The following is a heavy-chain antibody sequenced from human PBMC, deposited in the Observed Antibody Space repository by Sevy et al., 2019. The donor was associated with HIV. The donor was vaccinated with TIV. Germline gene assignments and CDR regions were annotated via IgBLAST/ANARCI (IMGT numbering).Heavy chain of an antibody. V-gene: IGHV1-18*04. CDR1: GYTFASYG. D-gene: IGHD3-22*01. Sequence: ASVKVSCKTSGYTFASYGIGWVRQAPGQGLEWVGWISGYDGKTNYAQKFQGRVTMTTDTSTSTAYMELRSLRSDDTAGYYCARGLLNYYDSSGYYYSAWGQGTLVTVSS. CDR2: ISGYDGKT. CDR3: ARGLLNYYDSSGYYYSA. J-gene: IGHJ5*02.